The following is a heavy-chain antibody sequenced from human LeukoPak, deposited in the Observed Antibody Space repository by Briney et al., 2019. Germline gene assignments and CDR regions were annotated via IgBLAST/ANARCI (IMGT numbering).Heavy chain of an antibody. D-gene: IGHD3-3*01. Sequence: SETLSLTCTVSGGSISSYYWSWIRQPAGKGLEWIGRIYTSGSTNYNPSLKSRVTISVDTSKNQFSLKLSSVTAADTAVYYCARESYYDFWSGYWLWGQGTLVTVSS. V-gene: IGHV4-4*07. CDR1: GGSISSYY. J-gene: IGHJ4*02. CDR2: IYTSGST. CDR3: ARESYYDFWSGYWL.